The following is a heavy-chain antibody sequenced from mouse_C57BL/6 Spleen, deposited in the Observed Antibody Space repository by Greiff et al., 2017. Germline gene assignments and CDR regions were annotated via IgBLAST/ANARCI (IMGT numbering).Heavy chain of an antibody. CDR1: GYTFTSYW. Sequence: QVQLQQPGAELVRPGSSVKLSCKASGYTFTSYWMHWVKQRPIQGLDWIGNIDPSDSETHYNQKFKDKATLTVDKSSSTSYMQLSSLTSEDSAVYYCARWDYYGSSYPHDGGQGTTLPVSS. CDR3: ARWDYYGSSYPHD. V-gene: IGHV1-52*01. D-gene: IGHD1-1*01. J-gene: IGHJ2*01. CDR2: IDPSDSET.